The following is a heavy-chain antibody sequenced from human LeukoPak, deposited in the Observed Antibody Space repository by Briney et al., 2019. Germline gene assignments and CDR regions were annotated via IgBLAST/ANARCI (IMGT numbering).Heavy chain of an antibody. D-gene: IGHD6-19*01. CDR3: ARDPRIAVAGTIFFYYYGMDA. CDR2: IKQDGSEK. CDR1: GFTFSSYW. V-gene: IGHV3-7*03. Sequence: PGGSLRLSCAASGFTFSSYWMSWVRQAPGKGLEWVANIKQDGSEKYYVDSVKGRFTISRDNAKNSLYLQMNSLRAEDTAVYYCARDPRIAVAGTIFFYYYGMDAWGQGTTVTVSS. J-gene: IGHJ6*02.